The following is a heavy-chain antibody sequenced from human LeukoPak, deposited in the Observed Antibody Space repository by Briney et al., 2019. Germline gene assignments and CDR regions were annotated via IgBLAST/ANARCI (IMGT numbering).Heavy chain of an antibody. D-gene: IGHD3-10*01. CDR2: ITGSGGTT. CDR1: GFTFSSYA. V-gene: IGHV3-23*01. Sequence: GGSLRLSCAASGFTFSSYAMSWVRQAPGKGLEWVSTITGSGGTTYYADSVKGRFTISRDNSKNTLYLQMNSLRGEDTAVYYCAKHRMVRGVITDYYFDYWGQGALVTVSS. CDR3: AKHRMVRGVITDYYFDY. J-gene: IGHJ4*02.